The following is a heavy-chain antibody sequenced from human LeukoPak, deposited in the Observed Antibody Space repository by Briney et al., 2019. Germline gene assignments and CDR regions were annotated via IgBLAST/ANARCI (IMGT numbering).Heavy chain of an antibody. CDR1: GGSISSGGYY. J-gene: IGHJ4*02. CDR3: ARDIPQYSSGWNGDY. D-gene: IGHD6-19*01. Sequence: PSQTLSLTCTVSGGSISSGGYYWSWIRQPPGKGLEWIGYIYHSGSTYYNPSLKSRVTISVDRSKNQFSLKPSSVTAADTAVYYCARDIPQYSSGWNGDYWGQGTLVTVSS. V-gene: IGHV4-30-2*01. CDR2: IYHSGST.